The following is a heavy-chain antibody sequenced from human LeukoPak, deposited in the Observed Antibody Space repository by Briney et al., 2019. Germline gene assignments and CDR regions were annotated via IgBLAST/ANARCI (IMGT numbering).Heavy chain of an antibody. CDR2: INGDASNT. J-gene: IGHJ5*02. Sequence: GGSLRLSCAPSGLTFNGYWMHWVRQVAGKGLVWVARINGDASNTTYADSVKGRFTISRDNAKNTLYLQMNSLRVDDTAVYYCARAMPHDTWFDPWGQGSLVTVSS. CDR1: GLTFNGYW. CDR3: ARAMPHDTWFDP. D-gene: IGHD3-22*01. V-gene: IGHV3-74*03.